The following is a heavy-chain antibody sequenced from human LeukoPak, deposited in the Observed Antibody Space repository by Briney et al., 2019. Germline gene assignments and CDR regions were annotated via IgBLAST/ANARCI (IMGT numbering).Heavy chain of an antibody. V-gene: IGHV3-23*01. J-gene: IGHJ3*02. CDR2: ISGSGGST. CDR1: GFTFSSYA. D-gene: IGHD3-10*01. CDR3: AKDLTPKTVLLWFSNDDAFDI. Sequence: PGGSLRLSCAASGFTFSSYAMSWVRQAPGKGLEWVSAISGSGGSTYYADSVKGRFTISRDNSKNTLYLQMNSLRAEDTAVYYCAKDLTPKTVLLWFSNDDAFDIWGQGTMVTVSS.